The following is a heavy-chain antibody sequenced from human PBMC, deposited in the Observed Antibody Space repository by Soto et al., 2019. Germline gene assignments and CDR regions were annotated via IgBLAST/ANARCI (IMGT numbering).Heavy chain of an antibody. CDR3: ARGRAGAAAADLFDY. V-gene: IGHV3-33*01. CDR2: IWYDGSNK. CDR1: GFTFSSYG. Sequence: QVQLVESGGGVVQPGRSLRLSCAASGFTFSSYGIHWVRQAPGKGLEWVAVIWYDGSNKYYADSVKGRFTISRDNSKNTLYLQMNSLRAEDTAVYYCARGRAGAAAADLFDYWGQGTLVTVSS. J-gene: IGHJ4*02. D-gene: IGHD6-13*01.